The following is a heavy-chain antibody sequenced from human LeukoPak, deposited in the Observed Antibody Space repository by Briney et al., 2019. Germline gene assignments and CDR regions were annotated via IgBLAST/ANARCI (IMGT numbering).Heavy chain of an antibody. CDR2: IYYSWST. D-gene: IGHD2/OR15-2a*01. J-gene: IGHJ5*02. V-gene: IGHV4-30-4*01. CDR1: GGSISSGDYY. Sequence: SETLSLTCTVSGGSISSGDYYWSWIRQPPGKGLEWIGYIYYSWSTYYNPSLKSRVNISVDPSKTQSSLKLSSVTAPDTAVYYYDRVGFYGFDPWGQGTLVTVCS. CDR3: DRVGFYGFDP.